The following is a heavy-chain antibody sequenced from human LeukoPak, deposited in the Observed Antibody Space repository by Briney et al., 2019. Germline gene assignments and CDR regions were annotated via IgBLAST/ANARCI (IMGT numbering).Heavy chain of an antibody. CDR1: GYTLTELS. V-gene: IGHV1-24*01. J-gene: IGHJ4*02. CDR3: ATRLGPGSYYIDHFDY. D-gene: IGHD3-10*01. Sequence: ASVKVSCKVSGYTLTELSMHWVRQAPGKGLEWMGGFDPEDGETIYAQKFQGRVTMTEDTSTDTAYMELSSLRSEDTAVYYCATRLGPGSYYIDHFDYWGQGTLVTVSS. CDR2: FDPEDGET.